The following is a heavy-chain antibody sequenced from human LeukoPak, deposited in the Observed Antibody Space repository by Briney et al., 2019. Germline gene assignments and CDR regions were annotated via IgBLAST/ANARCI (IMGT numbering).Heavy chain of an antibody. D-gene: IGHD6-13*01. J-gene: IGHJ4*02. CDR2: IKQDGSEK. Sequence: GALRLSCAASGFTFSSYWMSWVRQAPGKRLEWVANIKQDGSEKYYVDSVKGRFTISRDNAKNSLFLQMNSLRAEDTAVYYCARRGNRLAGAGTDYWGQGTLVTVSS. V-gene: IGHV3-7*03. CDR1: GFTFSSYW. CDR3: ARRGNRLAGAGTDY.